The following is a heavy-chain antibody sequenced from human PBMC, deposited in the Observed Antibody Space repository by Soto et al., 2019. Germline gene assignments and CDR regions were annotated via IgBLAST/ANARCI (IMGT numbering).Heavy chain of an antibody. Sequence: EVQLVESGGGSVQPGGSLRLHCAASGFTFSSHWMYWVRQAPGKGLFWVSRINSEGSSRRYADSVNGRFTVSRDNAKNTLYLHMNSLRAEDTAVYYCAREATYSSGRGMDVWGQGTLVTVSS. V-gene: IGHV3-74*01. CDR3: AREATYSSGRGMDV. J-gene: IGHJ4*02. CDR2: INSEGSSR. D-gene: IGHD3-22*01. CDR1: GFTFSSHW.